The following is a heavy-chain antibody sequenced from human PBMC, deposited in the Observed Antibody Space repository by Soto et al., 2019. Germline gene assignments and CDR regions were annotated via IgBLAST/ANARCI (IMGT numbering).Heavy chain of an antibody. CDR2: ISSNGGST. Sequence: PGGSLRLSCAASGFTFSSYAMHWVRQAPGKGLEYVSAISSNGGSTYYANSVKGRFTISRDNSKNTLYLQMNSLRAEDTAVYYCAKGGTAIGSHLYFDYWGQGTLVTVSS. D-gene: IGHD2-21*02. J-gene: IGHJ4*02. CDR1: GFTFSSYA. V-gene: IGHV3-64*01. CDR3: AKGGTAIGSHLYFDY.